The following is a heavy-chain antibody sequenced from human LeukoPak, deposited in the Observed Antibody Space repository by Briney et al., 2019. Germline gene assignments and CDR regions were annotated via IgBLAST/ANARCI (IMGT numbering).Heavy chain of an antibody. J-gene: IGHJ4*02. CDR3: ARVPRLLWFVDLDY. Sequence: GGSLRLSCAASGFTFSSYAMHWVRQAPGKGLEWVAVISYDGSNKYYADSVKGRFTISRDNSKNTLYLQMNSLRAEDTAVYYCARVPRLLWFVDLDYWGQGTLVTVSS. D-gene: IGHD3-10*01. CDR1: GFTFSSYA. V-gene: IGHV3-30*04. CDR2: ISYDGSNK.